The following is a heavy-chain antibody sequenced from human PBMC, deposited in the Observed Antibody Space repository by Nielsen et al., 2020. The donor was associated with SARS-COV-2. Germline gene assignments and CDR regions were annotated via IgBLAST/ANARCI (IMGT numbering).Heavy chain of an antibody. J-gene: IGHJ2*01. CDR1: GFTFSSYA. CDR3: AKEESYFDL. Sequence: GESLKISCAASGFTFSSYAMSWVRQAPGKGLEWVSAISGSGGSTYYADSVKGRFTISRDNSKNTLYLQMNSLKAEDTAVYYCAKEESYFDLWGRGTLVTVSS. CDR2: ISGSGGST. V-gene: IGHV3-23*01.